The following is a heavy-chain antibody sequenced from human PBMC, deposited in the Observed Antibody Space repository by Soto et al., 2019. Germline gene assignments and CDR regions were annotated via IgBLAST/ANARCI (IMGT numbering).Heavy chain of an antibody. D-gene: IGHD1-26*01. CDR2: IYYSGDT. V-gene: IGHV4-31*03. Sequence: QVQLQESGPGLVKPSQTLSLICTVSGGSISSGGYYWTWIRQHPGKGLEYIGYIYYSGDTHYNPDRKSRVTISVETSKNQFSLKLSSVTAADAAVYYCARGEQNLVTYYFAHWGQGTLVTVSS. J-gene: IGHJ4*01. CDR1: GGSISSGGYY. CDR3: ARGEQNLVTYYFAH.